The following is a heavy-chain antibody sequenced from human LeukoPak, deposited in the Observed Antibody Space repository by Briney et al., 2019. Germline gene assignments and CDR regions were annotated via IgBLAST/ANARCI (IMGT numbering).Heavy chain of an antibody. CDR1: GFTFDEYA. D-gene: IGHD2-15*01. CDR3: AKEVVPYYYYGMDV. J-gene: IGHJ6*02. V-gene: IGHV3-43*02. CDR2: ISRDGDST. Sequence: GRSLRLSCAASGFTFDEYAMHWVRQAPGKGLECISLISRDGDSTYYADSVKGRFTISRDNSKDSLYLQMNSLRTEDTAFYYCAKEVVPYYYYGMDVWGQGTTVIVSS.